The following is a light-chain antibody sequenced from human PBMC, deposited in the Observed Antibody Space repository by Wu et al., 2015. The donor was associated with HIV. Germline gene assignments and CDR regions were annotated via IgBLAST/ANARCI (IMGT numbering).Light chain of an antibody. CDR2: GAS. Sequence: EIVLTQSPGTLSLPPGERATLSCRASQSVTSSNLAWYQQKPGQPPRLLIYGASARATGIPDRFSGSGSGTDFTLTVSRLAPEDFAVYYCQQYNSWPPPWTFGQGTKLEIK. J-gene: IGKJ1*01. V-gene: IGKV3-20*01. CDR3: QQYNSWPPPWT. CDR1: QSVTSSN.